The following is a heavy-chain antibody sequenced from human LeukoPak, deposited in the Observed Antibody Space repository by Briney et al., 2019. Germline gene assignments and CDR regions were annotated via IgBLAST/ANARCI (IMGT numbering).Heavy chain of an antibody. V-gene: IGHV3-23*01. Sequence: PGGSLRLSCAASGFTFSRYAMSWVRQATGKGLEWVSAISGSGGSTYYADSVKARFPISRHNSNITLYLQMNSLRAEDTSVYYCAKDLDSYGLPPFFDYWGQGTLVTVSS. CDR1: GFTFSRYA. CDR3: AKDLDSYGLPPFFDY. D-gene: IGHD5-18*01. CDR2: ISGSGGST. J-gene: IGHJ4*02.